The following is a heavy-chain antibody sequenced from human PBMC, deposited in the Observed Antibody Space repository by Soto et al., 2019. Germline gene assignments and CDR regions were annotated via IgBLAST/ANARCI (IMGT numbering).Heavy chain of an antibody. CDR2: IKSDGSGT. J-gene: IGHJ4*02. CDR1: GFTFSSYW. CDR3: ARVDGDRYDGNGYLGRH. Sequence: EVQLVESGGGLVQPGESLTLSCAASGFTFSSYWMHWVRQAPGRGLVWVSRIKSDGSGTYYADSVEGRLTISRDNAKNTLYLQMNSLRVEDTAVYFCARVDGDRYDGNGYLGRHWGQGTLVTVSS. D-gene: IGHD3-22*01. V-gene: IGHV3-74*01.